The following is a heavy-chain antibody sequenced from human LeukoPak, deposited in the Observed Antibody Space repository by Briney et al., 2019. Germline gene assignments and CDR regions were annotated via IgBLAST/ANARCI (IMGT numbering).Heavy chain of an antibody. CDR3: ARDSGFGINGFAP. CDR1: GESVSSNSAT. J-gene: IGHJ5*02. Sequence: SQTLSLTCAISGESVSSNSATWNWIRQSPSRGLEWLGRTYYRSKWYNDYALSVKGRITINADTSKNQFSLRLNSVTPEDTAVYCRARDSGFGINGFAPWGQGTLVTVSS. V-gene: IGHV6-1*01. CDR2: TYYRSKWYN. D-gene: IGHD1-14*01.